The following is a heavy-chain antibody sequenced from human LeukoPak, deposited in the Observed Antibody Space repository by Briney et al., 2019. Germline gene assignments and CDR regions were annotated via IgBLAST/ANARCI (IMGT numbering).Heavy chain of an antibody. CDR3: ARADRRRPPYTSSWYSENIFDY. V-gene: IGHV1-46*01. D-gene: IGHD6-13*01. Sequence: ASVKVSCKASGYRFIIFGINWVRQAPGQGLEWMGIINPSGGSTSYAQKFQGRVTMTRDTSTSTVYMELSSLRSEDTAVYYCARADRRRPPYTSSWYSENIFDYWGQGTLVTVSS. CDR1: GYRFIIFG. CDR2: INPSGGST. J-gene: IGHJ4*02.